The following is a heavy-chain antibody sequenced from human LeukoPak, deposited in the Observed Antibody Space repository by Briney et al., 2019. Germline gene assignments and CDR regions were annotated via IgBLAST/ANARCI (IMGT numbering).Heavy chain of an antibody. D-gene: IGHD5-24*01. Sequence: SETLSLTCAVYGGSFSGYYWSWIRQPPGKGLEWIGEINHSGSTNYNPSLKSRVTISVGTSKNQFSLKLSSVTAADTAVYYCARDPGDGYDYWGQGTLVTVSS. CDR2: INHSGST. CDR1: GGSFSGYY. CDR3: ARDPGDGYDY. V-gene: IGHV4-34*01. J-gene: IGHJ4*02.